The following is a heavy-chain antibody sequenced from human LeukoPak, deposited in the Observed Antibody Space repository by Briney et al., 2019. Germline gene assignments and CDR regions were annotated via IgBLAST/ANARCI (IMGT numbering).Heavy chain of an antibody. CDR3: TSPLQLSVAGNYVA. D-gene: IGHD1-7*01. V-gene: IGHV4-39*01. Sequence: SETLSLTCSLSGGSRSTGTYLWAWVRQPPGKGLEWIGSASYSGSTYYSPSLRSRVTISVDTSKNQFSLRLNSVTAADTAVYYCTSPLQLSVAGNYVAWGQGTLVTVSS. CDR2: ASYSGST. CDR1: GGSRSTGTYL. J-gene: IGHJ5*02.